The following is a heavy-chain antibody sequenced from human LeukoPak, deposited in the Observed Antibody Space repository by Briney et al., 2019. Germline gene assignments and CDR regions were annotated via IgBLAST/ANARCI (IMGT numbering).Heavy chain of an antibody. D-gene: IGHD5-12*01. CDR3: AREAYSGYDSYLGGATAFDI. V-gene: IGHV6-1*01. J-gene: IGHJ3*02. Sequence: SQTLSLTCAISGDSVSSNSAAWNWIRQSPSRGLEWLGRTYYRSKWYNDYAVSVKSRITINPDTSKNQFSLQLNSVTPEDTAVYYCAREAYSGYDSYLGGATAFDIWGQGTMVTVSS. CDR1: GDSVSSNSAA. CDR2: TYYRSKWYN.